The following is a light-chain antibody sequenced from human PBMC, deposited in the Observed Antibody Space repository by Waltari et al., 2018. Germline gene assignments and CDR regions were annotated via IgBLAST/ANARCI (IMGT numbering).Light chain of an antibody. CDR1: QSVSIN. V-gene: IGKV3-11*01. J-gene: IGKJ4*01. CDR3: QQTSSWPLT. CDR2: DAS. Sequence: EIVLTQSPATLSLSPGQRATLSCRASQSVSINLGWYQQKLGQPPRLLIYDASHRATGIPARFSASGSGTDFTLTISGLEPEDFALYLCQQTSSWPLTFGGGTKVEFK.